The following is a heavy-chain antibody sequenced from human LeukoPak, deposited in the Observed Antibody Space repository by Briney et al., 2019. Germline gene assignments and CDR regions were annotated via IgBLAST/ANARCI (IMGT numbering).Heavy chain of an antibody. D-gene: IGHD6-19*01. V-gene: IGHV1-69*04. CDR3: ARERGLAGTGYFDY. CDR2: IIPILGIA. Sequence: SVKVSCKASGGTFSSYAISWVRQAPGQGLEWMGRIIPILGIANYAQKFQGRVTITADKSTSTAYMELRSLRSDDTAVYYCARERGLAGTGYFDYWGQGTLVTVSS. CDR1: GGTFSSYA. J-gene: IGHJ4*02.